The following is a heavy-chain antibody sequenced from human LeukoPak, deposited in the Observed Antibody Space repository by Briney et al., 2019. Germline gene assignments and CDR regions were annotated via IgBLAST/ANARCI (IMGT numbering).Heavy chain of an antibody. CDR3: ARHVEEDVVAFDI. J-gene: IGHJ3*02. CDR2: IYPGDSDT. V-gene: IGHV5-51*01. CDR1: GYSFTSYW. Sequence: GESLRISCKGSGYSFTSYWIGWVRQMPGKGLEWMGIIYPGDSDTRYSPSFQGQVTISADKSISTAYLQWSSLKASDTAMYYCARHVEEDVVAFDIWGQGTMVTVSS. D-gene: IGHD3-16*01.